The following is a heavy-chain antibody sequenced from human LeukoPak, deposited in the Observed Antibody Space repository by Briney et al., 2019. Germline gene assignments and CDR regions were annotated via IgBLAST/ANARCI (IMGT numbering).Heavy chain of an antibody. CDR3: AARGGYYDSSGYYYDI. CDR2: IVPVLGTP. CDR1: LGTFSSYA. V-gene: IGHV1-69*05. D-gene: IGHD3-22*01. J-gene: IGHJ3*02. Sequence: SVKVSCTASLGTFSSYAISWVRQAPGQGVEWMGRIVPVLGTPNYAKKFQGRLTITKDESTSTAYMELSSLRSEDTAVYYCAARGGYYDSSGYYYDIWGQGTMVTVSS.